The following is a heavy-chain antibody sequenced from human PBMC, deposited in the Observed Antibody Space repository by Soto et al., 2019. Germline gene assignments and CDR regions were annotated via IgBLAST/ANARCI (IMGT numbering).Heavy chain of an antibody. CDR1: GFTFSDYY. V-gene: IGHV3-11*01. CDR2: ISSSGSTI. CDR3: ARDRRSAYCGGDCYYTHFDY. J-gene: IGHJ4*02. Sequence: QVQLVESGGGLVKPGGSLRLSCAASGFTFSDYYMSWIRQAPGKGLEWVSYISSSGSTIYYADSVKGRFTISRDNAKNSLYLQMNSLRAEDTAVYYCARDRRSAYCGGDCYYTHFDYWGQGTLVTVSS. D-gene: IGHD2-21*01.